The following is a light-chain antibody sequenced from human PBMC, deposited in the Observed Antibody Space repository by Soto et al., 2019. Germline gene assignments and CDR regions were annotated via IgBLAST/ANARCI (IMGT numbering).Light chain of an antibody. Sequence: QSVLTQPASVSGSPGQSISISCTGTNSDIGGAYNYVSWYQHHPDKAPKLVIFDVNNRPSGVSNRFSGSKSGNTASLTISGLQAEDEADYYCCSYTSTSTYVFGTGTKVTVL. J-gene: IGLJ1*01. CDR2: DVN. CDR3: CSYTSTSTYV. V-gene: IGLV2-14*03. CDR1: NSDIGGAYNY.